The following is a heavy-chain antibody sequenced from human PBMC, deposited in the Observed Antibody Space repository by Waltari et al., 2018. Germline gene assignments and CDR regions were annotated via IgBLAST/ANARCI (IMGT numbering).Heavy chain of an antibody. V-gene: IGHV4-39*01. D-gene: IGHD2-8*01. J-gene: IGHJ6*03. CDR1: GGSISSRSYY. CDR3: ARRDCTNGVCPGYYMDV. CDR2: IYYSGST. Sequence: QLQLQESRPGLVKPSETLSLTCTLSGGSISSRSYYWGWLRQPPGKGLEWIGSIYYSGSTYYNPSLKSRVTISVDTSKNQFSLKLSSVTAADTAVYYCARRDCTNGVCPGYYMDVWGKGTTVTVSS.